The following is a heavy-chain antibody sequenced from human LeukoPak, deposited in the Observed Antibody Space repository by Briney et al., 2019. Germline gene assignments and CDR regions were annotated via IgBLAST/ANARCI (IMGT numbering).Heavy chain of an antibody. CDR1: GFTVSSNY. J-gene: IGHJ4*02. CDR3: ARDHRYYDSSGYFDY. V-gene: IGHV3-66*01. D-gene: IGHD3-22*01. CDR2: IYSGGST. Sequence: GGSLRLSCAASGFTVSSNYMSWVRQAPGKGLEWVSVIYSGGSTYYADSVKGRFTISRDNSKNTLYLQMNSLRAEDTAVYYCARDHRYYDSSGYFDYWGQGTLVTVSS.